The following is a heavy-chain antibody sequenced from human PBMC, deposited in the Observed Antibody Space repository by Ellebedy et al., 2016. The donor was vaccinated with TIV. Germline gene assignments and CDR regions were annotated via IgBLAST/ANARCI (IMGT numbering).Heavy chain of an antibody. J-gene: IGHJ2*01. CDR1: GDSVSSKSAA. CDR2: TYSRSKWYY. Sequence: MPSETLSLTCAISGDSVSSKSAAWNWIRQSPSRGLEWLGRTYSRSKWYYDYAVSVKSRMTFNPDTSKNQFSLVLDSVTPEDSAVYYCAGGTHASGWVNWGRGTQVRVSS. V-gene: IGHV6-1*01. CDR3: AGGTHASGWVN. D-gene: IGHD6-19*01.